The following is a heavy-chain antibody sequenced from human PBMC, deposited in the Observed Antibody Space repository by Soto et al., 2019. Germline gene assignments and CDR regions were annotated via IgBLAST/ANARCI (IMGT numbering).Heavy chain of an antibody. Sequence: PSETLSLTCAVYGGSFSGYYWSWIRQPPGKGLEWIGEINHSGSTNYNPSLKSRVTISVDTSKNQFSLKLSSVTAADTAVYYCATEGYCSSTSCRNNWFDPWGQGTLVTVSS. V-gene: IGHV4-34*01. CDR1: GGSFSGYY. CDR3: ATEGYCSSTSCRNNWFDP. CDR2: INHSGST. J-gene: IGHJ5*02. D-gene: IGHD2-2*01.